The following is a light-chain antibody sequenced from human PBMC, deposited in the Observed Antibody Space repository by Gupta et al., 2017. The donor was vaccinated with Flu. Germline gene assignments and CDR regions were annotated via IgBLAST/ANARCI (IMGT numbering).Light chain of an antibody. Sequence: QSALTQPPSASGSPGQSVTISCTGTSSDVGGYNYVSWYQQHPGKAPKLMIYAVTERPSGVPARISGSKSGNTGSLTVSGLQPDDEDDYYCSQYAGSNIRVFGTGTKVTVL. CDR1: SSDVGGYNY. CDR2: AVT. CDR3: SQYAGSNIRV. V-gene: IGLV2-8*01. J-gene: IGLJ1*01.